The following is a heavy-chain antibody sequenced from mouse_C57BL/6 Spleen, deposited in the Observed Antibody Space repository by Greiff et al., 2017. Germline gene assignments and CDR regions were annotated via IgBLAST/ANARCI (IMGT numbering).Heavy chain of an antibody. CDR3: ARGRDDYRGFAD. Sequence: DVKLVESGGDLVKPGGSLKLSCAASGFTFSSYGMSWVRQTPDKRLEWVATISSGGSYTYYPDSVKGRFTISRDNAKNTLYLQMSSLKSEDTAMYYGARGRDDYRGFADWGQGTLVTVSA. CDR1: GFTFSSYG. D-gene: IGHD2-4*01. CDR2: ISSGGSYT. J-gene: IGHJ3*01. V-gene: IGHV5-6*02.